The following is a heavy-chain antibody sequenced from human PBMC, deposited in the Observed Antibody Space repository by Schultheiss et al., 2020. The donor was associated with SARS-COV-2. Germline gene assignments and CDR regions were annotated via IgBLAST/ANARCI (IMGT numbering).Heavy chain of an antibody. CDR2: IKSKTDGGTI. D-gene: IGHD3-3*01. Sequence: GGSLRLSCAASGFTFSIYWIHWVRQTPGKGLVWVGHIKSKTDGGTIDYAAPVKGRFTISRDDSKNTLYLQMNSLKTEDTAVYYCTTGGYYNFWSGYTPFDYWGQGTLVTVPQ. J-gene: IGHJ4*02. CDR1: GFTFSIYW. V-gene: IGHV3-15*01. CDR3: TTGGYYNFWSGYTPFDY.